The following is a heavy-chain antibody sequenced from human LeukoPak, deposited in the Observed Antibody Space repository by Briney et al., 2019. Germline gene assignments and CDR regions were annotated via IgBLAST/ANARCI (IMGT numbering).Heavy chain of an antibody. J-gene: IGHJ4*02. D-gene: IGHD3-22*01. CDR2: ISGSGGST. CDR1: GFTFSSYA. Sequence: QSGGSLRLSCAASGFTFSSYAMSWVRQAPGKGLEWVSAISGSGGSTYYADSVKGRFTISRDNSKNTLYPQMNSLRAEDTAVYYCAKASTIVPPLYYFDCWGQGTLVTVSS. V-gene: IGHV3-23*01. CDR3: AKASTIVPPLYYFDC.